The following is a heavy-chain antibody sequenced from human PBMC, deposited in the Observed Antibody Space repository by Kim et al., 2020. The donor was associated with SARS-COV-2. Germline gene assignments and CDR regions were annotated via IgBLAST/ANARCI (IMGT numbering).Heavy chain of an antibody. Sequence: ASVKVSCKASGYTFTSYAMHWVRQAPGQRLEWMGWINAGNGNTKYSQKFQGRVTITRDTSASTAYMELSSLRSEDTAVYYCARDGGGTYYDFWSGYFAPCVFDYWGQGTLVTVSS. CDR1: GYTFTSYA. CDR3: ARDGGGTYYDFWSGYFAPCVFDY. D-gene: IGHD3-3*01. CDR2: INAGNGNT. V-gene: IGHV1-3*01. J-gene: IGHJ4*02.